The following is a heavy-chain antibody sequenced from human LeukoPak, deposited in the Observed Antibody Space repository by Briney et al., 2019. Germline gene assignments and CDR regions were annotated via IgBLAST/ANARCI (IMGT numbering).Heavy chain of an antibody. D-gene: IGHD2-15*01. Sequence: ASVKVSCTGSGHTFSSYGMHWVREAHGQRIEWMGWINAHTCNPNYPHNFPRRVTITTDTSPRTAYMELTSLTSEDTAVYYCARGSCSGGICFQRIIYVLGQGTTVILS. CDR2: INAHTCNP. CDR3: ARGSCSGGICFQRIIYV. V-gene: IGHV1-3*01. J-gene: IGHJ6*02. CDR1: GHTFSSYG.